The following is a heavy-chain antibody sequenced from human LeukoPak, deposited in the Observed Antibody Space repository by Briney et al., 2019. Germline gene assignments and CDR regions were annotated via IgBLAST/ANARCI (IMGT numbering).Heavy chain of an antibody. V-gene: IGHV3-23*01. Sequence: GSLRLSCAASGFTFSSYAMGWVRQAPGEGLEWVSAISGSGGSTYYADSVKGRFTISRDNSKNTLYLQMNSLRAEDTAVYYCAKAIYSSSRMDVWGQGTTVTVSS. D-gene: IGHD6-13*01. CDR3: AKAIYSSSRMDV. J-gene: IGHJ6*02. CDR2: ISGSGGST. CDR1: GFTFSSYA.